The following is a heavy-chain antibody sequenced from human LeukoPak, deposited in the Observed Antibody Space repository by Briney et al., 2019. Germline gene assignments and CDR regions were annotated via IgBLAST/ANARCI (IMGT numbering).Heavy chain of an antibody. Sequence: SETLSLTCTVSGGSISSSSYYWGWIRQPPGKGLEWIGSIYYSGSTYYNPSLKSRVTISVDTSKNQFSLKLSSVTAADTAVCYCARQPRGNYYDSSGYGGYYFDYWGQGTLVTVSS. CDR3: ARQPRGNYYDSSGYGGYYFDY. D-gene: IGHD3-22*01. CDR1: GGSISSSSYY. J-gene: IGHJ4*02. V-gene: IGHV4-39*01. CDR2: IYYSGST.